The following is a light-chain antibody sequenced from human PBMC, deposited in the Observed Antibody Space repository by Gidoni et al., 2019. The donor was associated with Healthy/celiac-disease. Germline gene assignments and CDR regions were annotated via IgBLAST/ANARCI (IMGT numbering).Light chain of an antibody. J-gene: IGKJ1*01. V-gene: IGKV1-5*01. Sequence: DIQMTQSPSTLSASVGDRVTITCRASQSISSWLAWYQQKPGKAPKLLIYDASSLESGVPSRFSGSLSGTEFTLTISSLQPDDFATYYCQQYNSYPWTFGQGTKVEIK. CDR1: QSISSW. CDR2: DAS. CDR3: QQYNSYPWT.